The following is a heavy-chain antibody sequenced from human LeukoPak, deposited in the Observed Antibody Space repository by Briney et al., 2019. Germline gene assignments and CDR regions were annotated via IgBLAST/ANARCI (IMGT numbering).Heavy chain of an antibody. CDR1: GYTFTSYG. CDR2: ISAYNGNT. V-gene: IGHV1-18*01. J-gene: IGHJ4*02. CDR3: ARDRGVWAYDY. Sequence: ALVKVSCKASGYTFTSYGISWVRQAPGQGLEWMGWISAYNGNTNYAQKFQGRVTMTRDTSISTAYMELSRLRSDDTAVYYCARDRGVWAYDYWGQGTLVTVSS. D-gene: IGHD2-8*02.